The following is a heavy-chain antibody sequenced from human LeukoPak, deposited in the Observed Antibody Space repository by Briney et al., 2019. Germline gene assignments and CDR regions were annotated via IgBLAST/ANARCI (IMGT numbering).Heavy chain of an antibody. CDR1: GYTFSDYY. CDR3: ARGGFWSYYYMDV. V-gene: IGHV1-2*02. J-gene: IGHJ6*03. CDR2: INPNSGGT. D-gene: IGHD2-8*02. Sequence: GASVKVSCKASGYTFSDYYIHWVRQAPGQGLEWMGWINPNSGGTNYAQKFQGRVTMTRDTSISTAYMELSRLRSDDTAVYYCARGGFWSYYYMDVWGKGTTVTISS.